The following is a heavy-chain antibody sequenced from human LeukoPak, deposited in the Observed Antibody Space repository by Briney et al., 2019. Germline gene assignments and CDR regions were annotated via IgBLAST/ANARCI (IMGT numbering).Heavy chain of an antibody. CDR2: ISTSGGDA. V-gene: IGHV3-23*01. J-gene: IGHJ4*02. CDR1: GFTFSDSA. Sequence: GGSLRLSCTASGFTFSDSAMTWVRQAPGKGLEWVSAISTSGGDAIYTDSVKDRFTISRDNPKNTLYLQMNRLRAEDTAIYYCAKGGSYAPLDIWGQGTLVTVSS. CDR3: AKGGSYAPLDI. D-gene: IGHD1-26*01.